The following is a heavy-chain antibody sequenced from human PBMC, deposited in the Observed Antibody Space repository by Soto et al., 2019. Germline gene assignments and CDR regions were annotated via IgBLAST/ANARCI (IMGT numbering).Heavy chain of an antibody. J-gene: IGHJ4*02. CDR2: TNPSGGST. CDR1: GYTFTSYY. V-gene: IGHV1-46*03. D-gene: IGHD2-15*01. CDR3: ARVVVVVADEVFDY. Sequence: ASVKVSCKASGYTFTSYYMHWVRQALGQGLEWMGITNPSGGSTSYAQKIQGRVTMTRDTSTSTVYMELSSLISEDTAVYYCARVVVVVADEVFDYWGQGTLVTVSS.